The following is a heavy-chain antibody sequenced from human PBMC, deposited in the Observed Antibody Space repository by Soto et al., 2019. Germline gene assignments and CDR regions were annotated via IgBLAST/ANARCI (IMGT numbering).Heavy chain of an antibody. V-gene: IGHV1-69*08. D-gene: IGHD2-21*01. CDR2: IIPILGIA. CDR1: GGTFSSYT. CDR3: ARETGVFAHLGY. Sequence: QVQLVQSGAEVKKPGSSVKVSCKASGGTFSSYTISWVRQAPGQGLEWMGRIIPILGIANYAQQFQGRVTITEDKAMSTAYMELSSLRSEDTAVYYCARETGVFAHLGYWGQGTLVTVSS. J-gene: IGHJ4*02.